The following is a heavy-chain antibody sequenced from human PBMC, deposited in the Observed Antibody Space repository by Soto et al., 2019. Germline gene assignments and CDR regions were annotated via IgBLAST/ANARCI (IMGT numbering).Heavy chain of an antibody. CDR2: MNPNSGNT. Sequence: ASVKVSCKASGYTFTSYDINWVRQATGQGLEWMGWMNPNSGNTGYAQKFQGRVTMTRNTSISTAYMELSSLRSEDTAVYYCAKDSYSSWYTFDYWGQGTLVTVSS. D-gene: IGHD6-13*01. V-gene: IGHV1-8*01. J-gene: IGHJ4*02. CDR1: GYTFTSYD. CDR3: AKDSYSSWYTFDY.